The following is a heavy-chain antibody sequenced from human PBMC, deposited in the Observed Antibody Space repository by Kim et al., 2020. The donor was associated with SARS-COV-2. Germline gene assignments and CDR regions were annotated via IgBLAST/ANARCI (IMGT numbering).Heavy chain of an antibody. J-gene: IGHJ6*02. V-gene: IGHV1-69*02. CDR2: IIPILGIA. D-gene: IGHD1-20*01. Sequence: SVKVSCKASGGTFSSYTISWVRQAPGQGLEWMGRIIPILGIANYAQKFQGRVTITADKSTSTAYMELSSLRSEDTAVYYCVLNWNAPLPGYYYYGMDVWGQGTTVTVSS. CDR3: VLNWNAPLPGYYYYGMDV. CDR1: GGTFSSYT.